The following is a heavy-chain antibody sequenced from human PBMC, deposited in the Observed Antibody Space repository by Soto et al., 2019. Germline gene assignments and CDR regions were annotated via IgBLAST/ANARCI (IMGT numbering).Heavy chain of an antibody. CDR3: AHIPNYYQYDWFDP. CDR2: IYWDDDK. Sequence: QITLKESGPTLVKPTQPLTLTCTFSGFSLTTRGVGVGWICQPPGKPLECLPLIYWDDDKRYSPSLQSRLSITKDTSKNQVVLTMTNVDPVDTATYYCAHIPNYYQYDWFDPWGQGTLVSVSS. V-gene: IGHV2-5*02. CDR1: GFSLTTRGVG. D-gene: IGHD3-16*01. J-gene: IGHJ5*02.